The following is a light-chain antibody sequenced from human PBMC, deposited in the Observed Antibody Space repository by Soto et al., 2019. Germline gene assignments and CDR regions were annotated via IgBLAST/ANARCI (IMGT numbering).Light chain of an antibody. CDR2: DAS. CDR1: QSVSSY. V-gene: IGKV3-11*01. J-gene: IGKJ4*01. CDR3: QQRSNLLLT. Sequence: EIVLTQSPATLSLSPGERATLSCRASQSVSSYLAWYQQKPGQAPRLLIYDASNRATGIPARFSGSGSGTDVTLTISSREPEDFAIYYCQQRSNLLLTFGGGTKVEIK.